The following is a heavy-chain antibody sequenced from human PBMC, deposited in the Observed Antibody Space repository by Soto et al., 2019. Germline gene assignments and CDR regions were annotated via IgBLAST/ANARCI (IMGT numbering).Heavy chain of an antibody. CDR2: IYNGGRT. J-gene: IGHJ4*02. V-gene: IGHV4-30-4*01. Sequence: PSETLSLTCTVSGDSISSDGYHWSWIRQSPGKGLEWIGYIYNGGRTFYRPSLESRINMSLDATKNYYSLRLTSVTAADTAVYYCARAPVGMDSINFFDHWGQGILVTVSS. D-gene: IGHD2-8*01. CDR3: ARAPVGMDSINFFDH. CDR1: GDSISSDGYH.